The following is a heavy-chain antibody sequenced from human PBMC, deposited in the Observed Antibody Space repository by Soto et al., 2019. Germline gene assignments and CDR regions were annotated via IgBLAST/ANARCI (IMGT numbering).Heavy chain of an antibody. J-gene: IGHJ3*02. CDR1: GGTFSSSA. CDR2: IIPTFGTS. D-gene: IGHD6-19*01. V-gene: IGHV1-69*06. CDR3: ARSETAGHKGFDI. Sequence: QVQLEQSGAEVRKPGSSVKVSCKASGGTFSSSAINWLRQAPGQGPEWMGGIIPTFGTSNYIPKLRGRVTITADTSTNTAYMEVSSLTSEDTAMYYCARSETAGHKGFDIWGQRTMVTVSA.